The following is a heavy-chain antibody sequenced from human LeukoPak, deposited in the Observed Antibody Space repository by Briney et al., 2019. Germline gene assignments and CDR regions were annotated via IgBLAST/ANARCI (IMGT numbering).Heavy chain of an antibody. D-gene: IGHD3-16*01. CDR1: GYNFADHY. J-gene: IGHJ4*02. CDR3: ARVEADYVWGSSGLDY. V-gene: IGHV1-2*02. CDR2: INPKSGGT. Sequence: ASVKLSCQASGYNFADHYVHWVRQAPGQGLEWMGWINPKSGGTDYAQKFQGRVAMTSDTSIRTGYMELNNLTSYDTAVYYCARVEADYVWGSSGLDYWGQGTLVTVSS.